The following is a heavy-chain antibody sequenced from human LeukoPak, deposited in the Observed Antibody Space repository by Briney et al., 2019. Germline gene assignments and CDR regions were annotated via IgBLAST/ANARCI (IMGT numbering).Heavy chain of an antibody. V-gene: IGHV1-2*02. J-gene: IGHJ1*01. CDR1: GYTFTGYY. CDR3: ARDSGGGYYYDSSGYYAEYFQH. Sequence: ASVKVSCKASGYTFTGYYMHWVRQAPGQGLEWMGWINPNSGGTNYAQKFQGRVTMTRDTSISTAYMELSRLGSDDTAVYYCARDSGGGYYYDSSGYYAEYFQHWGQGTLVTVSS. D-gene: IGHD3-22*01. CDR2: INPNSGGT.